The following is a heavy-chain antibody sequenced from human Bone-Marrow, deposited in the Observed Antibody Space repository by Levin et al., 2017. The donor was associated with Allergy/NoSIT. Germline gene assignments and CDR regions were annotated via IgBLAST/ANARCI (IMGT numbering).Heavy chain of an antibody. V-gene: IGHV3-9*01. CDR1: GFTFDDYA. D-gene: IGHD2-15*01. CDR2: ISWNSGSI. Sequence: GGSLRLSCAASGFTFDDYAMHWVRQAPGKGLEWVSGISWNSGSIGYADSVKGRFTISRDNAKNSLYLQMNSLRAEDTALYYCAKDEIKDIVVVVAAKNAFGMDVWGQGTTVTVSS. J-gene: IGHJ6*02. CDR3: AKDEIKDIVVVVAAKNAFGMDV.